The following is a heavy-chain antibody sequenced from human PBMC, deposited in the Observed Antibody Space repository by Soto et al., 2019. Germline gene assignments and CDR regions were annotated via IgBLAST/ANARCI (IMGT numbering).Heavy chain of an antibody. V-gene: IGHV4-59*08. J-gene: IGHJ4*02. CDR2: IHYSGST. CDR3: ARHRFGLDC. D-gene: IGHD3-10*01. Sequence: QVQLQESGPGLVKPSETLSLTCTVSGGSISSYYWSWIRQPPGKGLEWIGHIHYSGSTHYNPSLKGRVGISIDTSKTQFSLTLGSVTAADTAVYYCARHRFGLDCWGQGTLVTVSS. CDR1: GGSISSYY.